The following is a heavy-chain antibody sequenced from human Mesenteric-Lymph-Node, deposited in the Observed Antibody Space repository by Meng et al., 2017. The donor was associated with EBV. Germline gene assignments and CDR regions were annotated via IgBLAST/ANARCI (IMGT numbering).Heavy chain of an antibody. CDR3: ARDRFVSAYFDY. D-gene: IGHD3-16*01. V-gene: IGHV4-39*07. CDR1: GDTIRSRSYY. CDR2: VYYRGSI. Sequence: EPGPGVVKPSETLSLTWTASGDTIRSRSYYWSWIRQPPGKGLEWIGCVYYRGSINYIPSLKLRVTISLDTSENQFSLKLSSVTAADTAVYYCARDRFVSAYFDYWGQGTLVTVSS. J-gene: IGHJ4*02.